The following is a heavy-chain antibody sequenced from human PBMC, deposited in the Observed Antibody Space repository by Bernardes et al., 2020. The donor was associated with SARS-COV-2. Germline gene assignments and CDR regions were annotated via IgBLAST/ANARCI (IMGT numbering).Heavy chain of an antibody. Sequence: GGSLRPSCSTSGSTSSIPATGWVRQAPGRGREWVSGFSNNAGGTYADSAKGRFTIYRDIFKKTVYLQMSDVRPEDTAIYYGAKDFYGSWRGLFDSWGQGTRVTVSS. CDR2: FSNNAGGT. D-gene: IGHD3-3*01. J-gene: IGHJ4*02. V-gene: IGHV3-23*01. CDR1: GSTSSIPA. CDR3: AKDFYGSWRGLFDS.